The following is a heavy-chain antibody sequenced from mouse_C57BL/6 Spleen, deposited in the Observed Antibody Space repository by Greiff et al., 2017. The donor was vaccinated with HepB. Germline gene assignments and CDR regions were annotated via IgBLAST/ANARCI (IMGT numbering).Heavy chain of an antibody. CDR3: AIDYSNFSWFAY. Sequence: QVQLQQPGAELVRPGSSVKLSCKASGYTFTSYWMHWVKQRPIQGLEWIGNIDPSDSETHYNQKFKDKATLTVDKSSSTAYMQLSSLTSEDAAVYYCAIDYSNFSWFAYWGQGTLVTVSA. J-gene: IGHJ3*01. D-gene: IGHD2-5*01. CDR1: GYTFTSYW. CDR2: IDPSDSET. V-gene: IGHV1-52*01.